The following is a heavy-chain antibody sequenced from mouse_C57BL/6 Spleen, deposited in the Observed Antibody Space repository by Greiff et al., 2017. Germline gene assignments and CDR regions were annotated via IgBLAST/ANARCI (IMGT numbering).Heavy chain of an antibody. V-gene: IGHV1-15*01. CDR3: TRRSSYEGYYLDY. CDR2: IDPETGGT. Sequence: QVQLQQSGAELVRPGASVTLSCKASGYTFTDYEMHWVKQTPVHGLAWIGSIDPETGGTAYNQKFKGKAILTADKSSSTAYMELRILTSEDSDVYYCTRRSSYEGYYLDYWGQGTTLTVSS. D-gene: IGHD1-1*01. J-gene: IGHJ2*01. CDR1: GYTFTDYE.